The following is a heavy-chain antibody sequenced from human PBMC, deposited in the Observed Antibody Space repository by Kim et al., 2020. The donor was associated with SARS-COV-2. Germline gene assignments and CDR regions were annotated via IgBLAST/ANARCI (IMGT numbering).Heavy chain of an antibody. Sequence: GGSLRLSCAASGFTFSSYAMSWVRQAPGKGLEWVAAINGSAGSAYYADSVKGRFTISRDNSKNTLYLQMNSLRVEDTAVYYCAKDPIVVVAAARAGWFDPWGQGTLVTVSS. CDR3: AKDPIVVVAAARAGWFDP. V-gene: IGHV3-23*01. J-gene: IGHJ5*02. CDR2: INGSAGSA. D-gene: IGHD2-2*01. CDR1: GFTFSSYA.